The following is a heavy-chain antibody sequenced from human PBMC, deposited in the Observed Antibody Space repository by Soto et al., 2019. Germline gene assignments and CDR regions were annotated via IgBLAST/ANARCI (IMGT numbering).Heavy chain of an antibody. J-gene: IGHJ4*02. Sequence: SETLSLTCAVYGGSFSGYYWSWIRQPPGKGLEWIGEINHSGSTNYNPSLKSRVTISVDTSKNQFSLKLSSVTAADTAVYYCAAASYDDILTGYYDYFDYWGQGTLVTVSS. CDR2: INHSGST. CDR1: GGSFSGYY. D-gene: IGHD3-9*01. CDR3: AAASYDDILTGYYDYFDY. V-gene: IGHV4-34*01.